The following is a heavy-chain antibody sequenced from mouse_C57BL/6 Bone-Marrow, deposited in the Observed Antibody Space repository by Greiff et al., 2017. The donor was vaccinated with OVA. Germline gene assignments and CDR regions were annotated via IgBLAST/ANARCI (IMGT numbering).Heavy chain of an antibody. CDR3: ARKANFGFAY. V-gene: IGHV1-81*01. CDR2: IYPRSGNT. D-gene: IGHD3-2*02. Sequence: QVQLQQSGAELARPGASVKLSCKASGYTFTSYGISWVKQRTGQGLEWIGEIYPRSGNTYYNEKFKGKATLTADKSSSTAYMELRSLTSADSAVYFCARKANFGFAYWGQGTLVTVSA. CDR1: GYTFTSYG. J-gene: IGHJ3*01.